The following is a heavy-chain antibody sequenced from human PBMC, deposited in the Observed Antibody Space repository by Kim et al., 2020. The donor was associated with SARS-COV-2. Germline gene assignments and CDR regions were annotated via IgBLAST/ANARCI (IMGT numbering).Heavy chain of an antibody. V-gene: IGHV3-30-3*01. CDR3: ARDSGRAFDI. J-gene: IGHJ3*02. CDR1: GFTFSSYA. Sequence: GGSLRLSCVASGFTFSSYAMHWVRQAPGKGLEWVALISYDGSNKYYADSVKGRFTISRDNSKNTLYLQMNSLRAEDTAVYYCARDSGRAFDIWGQGTMVTVSS. CDR2: ISYDGSNK. D-gene: IGHD3-10*01.